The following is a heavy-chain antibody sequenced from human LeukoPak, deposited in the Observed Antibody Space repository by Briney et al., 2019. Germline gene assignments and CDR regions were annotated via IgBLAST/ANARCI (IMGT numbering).Heavy chain of an antibody. CDR1: GFTFSDYY. J-gene: IGHJ4*02. D-gene: IGHD3-3*01. CDR2: ISSSDSTI. V-gene: IGHV3-11*01. Sequence: GGSLRLSCAASGFTFSDYYMSWIRQAPGKGLEWVSYISSSDSTIYYTDSVKGRFTISRDTAKNTLYLQMNSLRAKDTAVYYGARDLSHDSRSPFDYWSQGTLVTVSS. CDR3: ARDLSHDSRSPFDY.